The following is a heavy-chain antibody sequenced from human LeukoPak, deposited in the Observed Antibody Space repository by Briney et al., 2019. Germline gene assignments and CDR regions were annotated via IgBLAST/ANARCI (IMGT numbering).Heavy chain of an antibody. V-gene: IGHV4-34*01. CDR2: INHSGTT. CDR3: ARYRDCSGVSCPHDAFDI. J-gene: IGHJ3*02. D-gene: IGHD2-15*01. CDR1: GGSSSGYS. Sequence: PPQTLSLTCGVYGGSSSGYSWNWVRQPPGKGLEWIGEINHSGTTNDNPSLKRRVTISVDTSKNQFSLNLSSVTAADTAVYYCARYRDCSGVSCPHDAFDIWGEGAMVTVSS.